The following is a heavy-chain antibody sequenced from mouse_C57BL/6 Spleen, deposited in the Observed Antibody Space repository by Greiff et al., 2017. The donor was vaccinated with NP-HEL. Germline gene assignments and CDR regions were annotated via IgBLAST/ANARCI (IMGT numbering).Heavy chain of an antibody. Sequence: VKLQQSDAELVKPGASVKISCKVSGYTFTDHTIHWMKQRPEQGLEWIGYIYPRDGSTKYNEKFKGKATLTADKSSSTAYMQLNSLTSEDSAVYFCARGDYGNYYAMDYWGQGTSVTVSS. D-gene: IGHD2-1*01. CDR2: IYPRDGST. CDR1: GYTFTDHT. V-gene: IGHV1-78*01. CDR3: ARGDYGNYYAMDY. J-gene: IGHJ4*01.